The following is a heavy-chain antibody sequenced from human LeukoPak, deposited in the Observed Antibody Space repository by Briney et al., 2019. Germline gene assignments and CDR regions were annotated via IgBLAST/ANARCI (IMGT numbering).Heavy chain of an antibody. D-gene: IGHD3-16*01. CDR2: ISDSGST. J-gene: IGHJ4*02. Sequence: SETLSLTCTVSGASINNYYWSWIRQPAGKGLEWIGHISDSGSTNYNPSLKSRVTMSLDTSKNQFSLRLTSATAADTAVYYCARDRGLIYASYPARWGQGALVTVSS. V-gene: IGHV4-4*07. CDR1: GASINNYY. CDR3: ARDRGLIYASYPAR.